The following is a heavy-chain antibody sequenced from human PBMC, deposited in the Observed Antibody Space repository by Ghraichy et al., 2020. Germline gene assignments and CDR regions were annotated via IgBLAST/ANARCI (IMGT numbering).Heavy chain of an antibody. J-gene: IGHJ4*02. CDR1: GGSFSGYY. V-gene: IGHV4-34*01. D-gene: IGHD6-6*01. CDR2: INHSGST. Sequence: GSLSLTCAVYGGSFSGYYWSWIRQPPGKGLEWIGEINHSGSTNYNPSLKSRVTISVDTSKNQFSLKLSSVTAADTAVYYCARAPEYSSSPEIDYWGQGTLVTVSS. CDR3: ARAPEYSSSPEIDY.